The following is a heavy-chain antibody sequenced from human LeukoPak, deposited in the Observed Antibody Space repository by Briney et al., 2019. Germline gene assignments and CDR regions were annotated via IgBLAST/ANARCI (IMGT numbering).Heavy chain of an antibody. CDR3: AREQRWLQSLDY. V-gene: IGHV4-61*02. CDR2: ISASGST. J-gene: IGHJ4*02. D-gene: IGHD5-24*01. CDR1: DDSISSGSYY. Sequence: SQTLSLTCTVSDDSISSGSYYWRWLRQPAGKGLEWIGRISASGSTNYNPSLKSRVTISVNTSKNQFSLKLSSVTATDTAVYYCAREQRWLQSLDYWGQGTLVTVSS.